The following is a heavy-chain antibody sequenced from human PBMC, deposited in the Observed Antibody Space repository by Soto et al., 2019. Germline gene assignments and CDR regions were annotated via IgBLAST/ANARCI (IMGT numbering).Heavy chain of an antibody. V-gene: IGHV3-23*01. CDR1: GFTFSNFA. J-gene: IGHJ6*03. CDR2: ITGSTGTT. D-gene: IGHD2-2*01. CDR3: AKDTSSSPYYMDV. Sequence: GGSLRLSCAASGFTFSNFAMSWVRHTPGKGLEWVSEITGSTGTTYYADSVRGRFIISRDNSQNTLHLQMNSLRPEDTAVYYCAKDTSSSPYYMDVWGKGTTVTVSS.